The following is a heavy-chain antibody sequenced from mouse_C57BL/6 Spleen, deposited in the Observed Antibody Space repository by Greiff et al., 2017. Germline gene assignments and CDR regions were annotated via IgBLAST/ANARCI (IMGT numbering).Heavy chain of an antibody. J-gene: IGHJ4*01. CDR1: GYTFTDYN. D-gene: IGHD2-12*01. CDR2: INPNNGGT. CDR3: ARNSPYYYAMDD. V-gene: IGHV1-18*01. Sequence: VHVKQSGPELVKPGASVKIPCKASGYTFTDYNMDWVKQSHGKSLEWIGDINPNNGGTIYNQKFKGKATLTVDKSSSTAYMELRSLTSEDTAVYYCARNSPYYYAMDDWSQGSTVTVSS.